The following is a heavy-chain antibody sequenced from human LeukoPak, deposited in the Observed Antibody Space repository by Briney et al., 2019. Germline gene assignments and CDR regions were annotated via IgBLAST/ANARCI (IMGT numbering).Heavy chain of an antibody. J-gene: IGHJ4*02. Sequence: SETLSLTCTVSGGSISSYYWSWIRQPAGEGLEWIGRIYTSGSTNYNPSLKSRVTMSVDTSKNQFSLKLSSVTAADTAVYYCARTPLRGSWYSGGVYYFNYWGQGTLVTVSS. CDR2: IYTSGST. CDR3: ARTPLRGSWYSGGVYYFNY. V-gene: IGHV4-4*07. D-gene: IGHD2-15*01. CDR1: GGSISSYY.